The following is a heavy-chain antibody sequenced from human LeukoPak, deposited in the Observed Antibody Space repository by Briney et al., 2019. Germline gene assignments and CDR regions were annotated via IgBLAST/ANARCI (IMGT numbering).Heavy chain of an antibody. Sequence: SETLSFTCTVSGGSISSNTYHWGWIRQPPGKGLEWIGNIYYSGSTYYKPSLKSRVTISVDTSKNQFSLKLSSVTAADTAVYYCARDSFGKIDYWGQGTLVTVSS. V-gene: IGHV4-39*07. J-gene: IGHJ4*02. CDR2: IYYSGST. D-gene: IGHD3-16*01. CDR3: ARDSFGKIDY. CDR1: GGSISSNTYH.